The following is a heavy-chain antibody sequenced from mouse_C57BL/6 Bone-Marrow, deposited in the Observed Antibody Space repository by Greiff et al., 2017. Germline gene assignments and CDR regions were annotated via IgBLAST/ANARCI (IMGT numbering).Heavy chain of an antibody. J-gene: IGHJ2*01. CDR2: INPNNGGT. Sequence: VQLQQSGPELVKPGASVKMSCKASGYTFTDYNMHWVKQSHGKSLEWIGYINPNNGGTSYNQKFKGKATLTVNKSSSTAYMELRSLTSEYSAVYYCARPSFITTVVPDYWGQGTTLTVSS. CDR3: ARPSFITTVVPDY. CDR1: GYTFTDYN. V-gene: IGHV1-22*01. D-gene: IGHD1-1*01.